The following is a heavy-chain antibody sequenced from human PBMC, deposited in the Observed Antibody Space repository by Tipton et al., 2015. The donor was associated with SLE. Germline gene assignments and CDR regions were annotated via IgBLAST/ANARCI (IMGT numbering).Heavy chain of an antibody. Sequence: QLVQSGVEVKKPGASVKVSCKASGYTFTGYYMHWVRQAPGQGLEWMGRINPNSGGTNYAQKFQGRVTMTRDTSISTAYMELSRLRSDDTAVYYCARDPLYSSSPPFDYWGQGTLVTVSS. CDR2: INPNSGGT. J-gene: IGHJ4*02. V-gene: IGHV1-2*06. CDR3: ARDPLYSSSPPFDY. CDR1: GYTFTGYY. D-gene: IGHD6-6*01.